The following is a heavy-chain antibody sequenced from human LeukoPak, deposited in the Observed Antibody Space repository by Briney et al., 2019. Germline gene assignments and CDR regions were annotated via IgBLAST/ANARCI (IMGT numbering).Heavy chain of an antibody. V-gene: IGHV1-69*13. CDR3: ARVLLPHNWFDP. Sequence: GASVKVSCKASGGTFSSYAISWVRQAPGQGLEWMGGIIPTFGTANYAQKFQGRVTITADESTSTAHMELSSLRSEDTAVYYCARVLLPHNWFDPWGQGTLVTVSS. CDR1: GGTFSSYA. CDR2: IIPTFGTA. J-gene: IGHJ5*02. D-gene: IGHD1-26*01.